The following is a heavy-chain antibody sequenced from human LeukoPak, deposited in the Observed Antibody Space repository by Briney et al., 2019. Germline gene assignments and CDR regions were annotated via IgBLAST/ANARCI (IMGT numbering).Heavy chain of an antibody. CDR2: IIPIFGTA. D-gene: IGHD3-16*02. V-gene: IGHV1-69*05. Sequence: WASVKVSCKASGGTFSSYAISWVRQAPGQGLEWMGRIIPIFGTANYAQKFQGRVMITTDESTSTAYMELSSLRSEDTAVYYCAREDMITFGGVIDWGQGTLVTVSS. CDR3: AREDMITFGGVID. CDR1: GGTFSSYA. J-gene: IGHJ4*02.